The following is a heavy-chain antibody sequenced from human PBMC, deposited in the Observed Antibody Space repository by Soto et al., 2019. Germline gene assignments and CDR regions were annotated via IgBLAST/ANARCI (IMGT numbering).Heavy chain of an antibody. Sequence: EVQLVESGGGLVQPGGSLRLSCAASGFTFSSYSMNWVRQAPGKGLEWVSYISSSSSTIYYADSVKGRFTISRDNAKNSLYLQMNSLRAEDTAVYYCARGDGYYDFWSGYLDAFDIWGQATMVTVSS. CDR3: ARGDGYYDFWSGYLDAFDI. D-gene: IGHD3-3*01. V-gene: IGHV3-48*01. CDR2: ISSSSSTI. J-gene: IGHJ3*02. CDR1: GFTFSSYS.